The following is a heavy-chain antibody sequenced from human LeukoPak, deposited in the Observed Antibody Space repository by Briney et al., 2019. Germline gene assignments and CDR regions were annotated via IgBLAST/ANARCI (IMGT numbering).Heavy chain of an antibody. CDR3: ARALVAAAGGLDY. J-gene: IGHJ4*02. D-gene: IGHD6-13*01. CDR1: GFTVSSNY. Sequence: GGSLRLSCAASGFTVSSNYMSWVRQAPGKGPEWVSVIYSGGSTYYADSVKGRFTISRDNSKNTLYLQVNSLRAEDTAVYYCARALVAAAGGLDYWGQGTLVTVSS. CDR2: IYSGGST. V-gene: IGHV3-53*01.